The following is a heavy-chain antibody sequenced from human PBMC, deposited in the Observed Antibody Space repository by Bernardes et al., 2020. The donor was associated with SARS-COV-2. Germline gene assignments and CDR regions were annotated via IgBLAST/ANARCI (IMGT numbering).Heavy chain of an antibody. D-gene: IGHD3-3*01. V-gene: IGHV3-48*01. CDR1: GFTFSSYS. Sequence: GGSLRLSCAASGFTFSSYSMNWVRQAPGTGLEWVSYISSSSTIYYADSVKGRFTISRDNAKNSLYLQMNSLRAEDTAVYYCARDLTYDFWSGYSRVFDYWGQGTLVTVSS. J-gene: IGHJ4*02. CDR2: ISSSSTI. CDR3: ARDLTYDFWSGYSRVFDY.